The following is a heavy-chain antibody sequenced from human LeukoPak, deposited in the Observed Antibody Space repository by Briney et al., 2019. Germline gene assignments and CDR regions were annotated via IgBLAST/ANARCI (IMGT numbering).Heavy chain of an antibody. Sequence: ETLSLTCTVSGGSISSGDYYWSWIRQPPGKGLEWVSAISGSGGSTYYADSVKGRFTISRDNSKNTLYLQMNSLRAEDTAVYYCAKDSDYSGRWGQGTLVTVSS. CDR1: GGSISSGDYY. CDR3: AKDSDYSGR. CDR2: ISGSGGST. J-gene: IGHJ4*02. V-gene: IGHV3-23*01. D-gene: IGHD4-17*01.